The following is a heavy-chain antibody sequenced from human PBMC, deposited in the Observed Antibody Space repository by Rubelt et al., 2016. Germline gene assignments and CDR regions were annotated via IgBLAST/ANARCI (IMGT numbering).Heavy chain of an antibody. J-gene: IGHJ4*02. CDR1: GGSFSDYY. V-gene: IGHV4-34*01. D-gene: IGHD2-21*02. CDR3: ARGPKSGAVVTNFDY. CDR2: INHSGST. Sequence: QVQLQQWGAGLLKPSETLSLPCAVYGGSFSDYYWSWIRQPPGKGLEWIGEINHSGSTNYNPSLRGGVTMSVDTSKNQVSLRLSSVTAADTAVYYCARGPKSGAVVTNFDYWGQGTLVTVSS.